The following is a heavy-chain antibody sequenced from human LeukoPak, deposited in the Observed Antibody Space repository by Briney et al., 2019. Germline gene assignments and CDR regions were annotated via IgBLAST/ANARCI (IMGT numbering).Heavy chain of an antibody. CDR2: IYSGGRT. J-gene: IGHJ4*02. V-gene: IGHV3-66*01. D-gene: IGHD5-18*01. CDR3: ATYRQVLLPFES. CDR1: RFTVSSNY. Sequence: GGSLRLSCAASRFTVSSNYMSWVRQAPGKGLEWVSVIYSGGRTEYADSVKGRFTISRDNSKSTLSLQMNSLRVEDTAMYYCATYRQVLLPFESWGQGTLVTVSS.